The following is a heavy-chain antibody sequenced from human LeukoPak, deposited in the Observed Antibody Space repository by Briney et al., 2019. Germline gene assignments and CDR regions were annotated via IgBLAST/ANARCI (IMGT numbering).Heavy chain of an antibody. CDR2: TYPGGSDT. D-gene: IGHD5-12*01. CDR1: GYSFTAYW. V-gene: IGHV5-51*01. CDR3: ARLSHLGGYDFGGSETSSFDP. Sequence: GESLKISCKGSGYSFTAYWIGWVRQMPGKGLEWMGITYPGGSDTRYSPSFQGQVTISADKSISTAYLQWSSLKASDTAMYYCARLSHLGGYDFGGSETSSFDPWGQGTLVTVSS. J-gene: IGHJ5*02.